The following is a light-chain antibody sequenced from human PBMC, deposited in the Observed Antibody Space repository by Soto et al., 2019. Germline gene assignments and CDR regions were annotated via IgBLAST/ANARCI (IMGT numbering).Light chain of an antibody. Sequence: EIVMTQSPATLSLSPGERATLSCRASQNVRTNLAWYQQKPGQAPRLLIYGASTRATGIPARFSGSVSGTEFSLTINSLQSEDVAVYSCQQYDNWPPLTFGGGTKVEIK. CDR2: GAS. J-gene: IGKJ4*01. CDR1: QNVRTN. V-gene: IGKV3-15*01. CDR3: QQYDNWPPLT.